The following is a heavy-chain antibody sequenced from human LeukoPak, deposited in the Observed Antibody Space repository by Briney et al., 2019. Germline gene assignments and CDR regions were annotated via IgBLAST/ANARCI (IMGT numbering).Heavy chain of an antibody. CDR1: GFTFDDYA. Sequence: QPGGSLRLSCAASGFTFDDYAMHWVRQAPGKGLEWVSGISWNSGSIGYADSVKGRFTISRDNAKNSLYLQMNSLRAEDTAVYYCARGGSSWYYFDYWGQGTLVTVSS. CDR3: ARGGSSWYYFDY. CDR2: ISWNSGSI. J-gene: IGHJ4*02. D-gene: IGHD6-13*01. V-gene: IGHV3-9*01.